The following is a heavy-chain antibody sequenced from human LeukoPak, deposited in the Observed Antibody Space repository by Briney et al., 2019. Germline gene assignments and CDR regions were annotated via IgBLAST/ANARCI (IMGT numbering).Heavy chain of an antibody. CDR3: AREQYYYDSSGLSGIDY. CDR2: ISAYNGNT. CDR1: GYTFTSYG. V-gene: IGHV1-18*01. D-gene: IGHD3-22*01. J-gene: IGHJ4*02. Sequence: GASVKVSCKASGYTFTSYGISWVRQAPGQGLEWMGWISAYNGNTNYAQKLQGRVTMTTDTSTSTAYMELRSLRSDDTAVYYCAREQYYYDSSGLSGIDYWGQGTLVTVSS.